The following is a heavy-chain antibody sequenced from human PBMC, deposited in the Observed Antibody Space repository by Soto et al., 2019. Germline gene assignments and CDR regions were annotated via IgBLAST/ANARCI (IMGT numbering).Heavy chain of an antibody. J-gene: IGHJ5*02. CDR3: ARAVDRAISDIWFDP. Sequence: SGPTLVNPTATLTLTCTVSGFSLSNAGMGVSWIRQPPGKALEWLAHIFSSDEKTFRTSLATRLTVSKDTSKSQEVLTMTNMAPLDRATYYWARAVDRAISDIWFDPWGQGTQVTVSS. V-gene: IGHV2-26*01. CDR1: GFSLSNAGMG. D-gene: IGHD5-18*01. CDR2: IFSSDEK.